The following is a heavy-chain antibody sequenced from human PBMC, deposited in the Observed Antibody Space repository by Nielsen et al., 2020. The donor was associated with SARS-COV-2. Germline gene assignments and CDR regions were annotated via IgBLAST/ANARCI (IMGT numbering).Heavy chain of an antibody. CDR1: GFTFSSYG. CDR3: AKCRYGSGSYYDY. Sequence: GGSLRLSCAASGFTFSSYGMHWVRQAPGKGLEWVAVISYDGSNKYYADSVKGRFTISRDNSKNTLYLQMNSLRAEDTAVYYCAKCRYGSGSYYDYWGQGTLVTVSS. V-gene: IGHV3-30*18. D-gene: IGHD3-10*01. CDR2: ISYDGSNK. J-gene: IGHJ4*02.